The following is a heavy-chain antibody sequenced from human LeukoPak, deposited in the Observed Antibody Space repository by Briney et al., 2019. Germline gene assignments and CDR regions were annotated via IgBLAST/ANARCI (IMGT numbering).Heavy chain of an antibody. V-gene: IGHV3-48*02. CDR3: ARDPNYGDYPDAFDI. CDR1: GFTFSSYA. J-gene: IGHJ3*02. CDR2: ISSSSTI. Sequence: GGSLRLSCAASGFTFSSYAMSWVRQAPGKGLEWVSYISSSSTIYYADSVKGRFTISRDNAKNSLYLQMNSLRDDDTAVYYCARDPNYGDYPDAFDIWGQGTMVTVSS. D-gene: IGHD4-17*01.